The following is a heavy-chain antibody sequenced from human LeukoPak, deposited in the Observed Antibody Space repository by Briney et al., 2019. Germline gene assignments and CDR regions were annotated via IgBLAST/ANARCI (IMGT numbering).Heavy chain of an antibody. CDR1: GYSFTSYY. V-gene: IGHV1-2*06. Sequence: ASVKVSCKASGYSFTSYYIYWVRQAPGQGLEWMGRINPSSGGTNYAQKFQGRVTMTRDTSITTAYMELSSLRSEDTAVYYCASLGKWELLDAYYFDYWGQGTLVTVSS. CDR2: INPSSGGT. CDR3: ASLGKWELLDAYYFDY. D-gene: IGHD1-26*01. J-gene: IGHJ4*02.